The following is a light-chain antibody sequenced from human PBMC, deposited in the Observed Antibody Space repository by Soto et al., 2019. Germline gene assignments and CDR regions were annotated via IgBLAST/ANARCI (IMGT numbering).Light chain of an antibody. V-gene: IGKV3-11*01. CDR3: KQRSNWPL. CDR2: AAS. Sequence: EAVLTQSPATLSLSPGERATLSCRASQTVGSYLAWYQQKPGQAPRLLIYAASNRPTGIPARFSGSGPGTDFPLTISSLEPEDFAVYYCKQRSNWPLFGQGTRLAI. CDR1: QTVGSY. J-gene: IGKJ5*01.